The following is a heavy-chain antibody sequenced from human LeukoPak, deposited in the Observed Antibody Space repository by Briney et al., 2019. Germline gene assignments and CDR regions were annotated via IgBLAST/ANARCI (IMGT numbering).Heavy chain of an antibody. D-gene: IGHD6-6*01. CDR1: GHSFTVYY. Sequence: GSSVKLSCKASGHSFTVYYMHWVRQAPAQGLEWMGWTNPNIGGTNDAQKFQGRVTMTRDTSISTTYMELSRLRSDDTAVYYWARVFGRNAYSSSSFDYWGQGTLVTVSS. CDR2: TNPNIGGT. J-gene: IGHJ4*02. CDR3: ARVFGRNAYSSSSFDY. V-gene: IGHV1-2*02.